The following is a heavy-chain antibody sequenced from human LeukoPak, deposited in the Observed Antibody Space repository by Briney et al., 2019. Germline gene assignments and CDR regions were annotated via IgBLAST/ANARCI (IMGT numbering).Heavy chain of an antibody. D-gene: IGHD6-13*01. V-gene: IGHV4-59*01. J-gene: IGHJ6*03. CDR3: ARGRYSSSSYYYYMDV. CDR2: IYYSGST. CDR1: GGSISSYY. Sequence: SETLSLTCTVSGGSISSYYWSWIRQPPGKGLEWIGYIYYSGSTNYNPSLKSRVTISVDTSKNQFSLKLSSVTAADTAVYYCARGRYSSSSYYYYMDVWGKGTTVTVSS.